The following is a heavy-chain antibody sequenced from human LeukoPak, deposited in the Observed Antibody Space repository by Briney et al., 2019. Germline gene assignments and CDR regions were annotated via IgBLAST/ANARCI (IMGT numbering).Heavy chain of an antibody. V-gene: IGHV4-4*07. D-gene: IGHD1-1*01. J-gene: IGHJ4*02. CDR3: AREGATAADY. CDR1: GGSISTYS. Sequence: SETLSLTCAVSGGSISTYSWSWIRQPAGKGLEWIGRIYTSGSTNYNPSLKSRVTLSVDTSKNQFSLKLRSVTAADTAVYYCAREGATAADYWGQGTLVTVSS. CDR2: IYTSGST.